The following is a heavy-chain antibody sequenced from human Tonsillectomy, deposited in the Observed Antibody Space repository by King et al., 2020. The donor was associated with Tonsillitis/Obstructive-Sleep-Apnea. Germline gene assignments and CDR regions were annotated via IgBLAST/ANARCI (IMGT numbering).Heavy chain of an antibody. CDR1: GFTFSSYW. Sequence: VQLVESGGGLVQPGGSLRLSCAASGFTFSSYWMSWVRQAPGKGLEWVANIKQDGSGKYYVDSVKGRFTISRDNAKNSLYLQMNSLRAEDTAVYYCARDVQSGYLPYYYYYYMDVWGKGTTVTVSS. CDR2: IKQDGSGK. CDR3: ARDVQSGYLPYYYYYYMDV. V-gene: IGHV3-7*04. D-gene: IGHD3-3*01. J-gene: IGHJ6*03.